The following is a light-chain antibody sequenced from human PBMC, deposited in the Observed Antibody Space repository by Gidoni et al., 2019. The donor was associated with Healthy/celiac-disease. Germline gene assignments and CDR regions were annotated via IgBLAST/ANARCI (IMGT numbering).Light chain of an antibody. V-gene: IGKV3-11*01. CDR2: DAS. CDR1: QSVSSY. Sequence: EIVLTQSPATLSLSPGERATLSCRASQSVSSYLAWYQQKPGQAPRLLIYDASNRATGIPARFSGSGSGTDFTRTISSLEPEDFAVDYCQQRSNWPFTFGGGTKVEIK. J-gene: IGKJ4*01. CDR3: QQRSNWPFT.